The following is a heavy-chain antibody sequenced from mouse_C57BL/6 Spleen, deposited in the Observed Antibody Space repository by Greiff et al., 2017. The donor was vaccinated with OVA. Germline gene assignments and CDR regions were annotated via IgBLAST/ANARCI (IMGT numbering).Heavy chain of an antibody. D-gene: IGHD1-1*01. J-gene: IGHJ2*01. Sequence: VQLQQSGPELVKPGASVKISCKASGYTFTDYYMNWVKQSHGKSLEWIGDINPNNGGTSYNQKFKGKATLTVDKSSSTAYMELRSLTSEGSAVYYCAATEGNWGQGTTLTVSS. CDR3: AATEGN. CDR2: INPNNGGT. V-gene: IGHV1-26*01. CDR1: GYTFTDYY.